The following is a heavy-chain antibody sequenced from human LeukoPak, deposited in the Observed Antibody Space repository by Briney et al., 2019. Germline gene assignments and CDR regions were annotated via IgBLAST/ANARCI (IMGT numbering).Heavy chain of an antibody. CDR3: ARRSSGYSYGFEDY. D-gene: IGHD5-18*01. CDR1: GXSISSYY. CDR2: MDYSGST. J-gene: IGHJ4*02. V-gene: IGHV4-59*12. Sequence: SETLSLTCSVSGXSISSYYRSWIRQPPGKGLEWIGYMDYSGSTNYNSSLKSRVTTSVDTSKNQFSLKLSSVTAADTAVYYCARRSSGYSYGFEDYWGQGTLVTVSS.